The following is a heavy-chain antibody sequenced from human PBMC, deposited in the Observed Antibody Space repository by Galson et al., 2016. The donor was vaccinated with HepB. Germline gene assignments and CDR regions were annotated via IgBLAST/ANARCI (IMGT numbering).Heavy chain of an antibody. J-gene: IGHJ3*02. CDR2: ISYDGSNK. D-gene: IGHD3-16*01. CDR1: GFTFSSYA. Sequence: SLRLSCAASGFTFSSYAMHWVRQAPGKGLEWVAIISYDGSNKYYLDSVEGRFTISRDNSKNTLYLQMNSLRDEDTALYYCARGGTPSGLDIWGQGTMVTVSS. V-gene: IGHV3-30*04. CDR3: ARGGTPSGLDI.